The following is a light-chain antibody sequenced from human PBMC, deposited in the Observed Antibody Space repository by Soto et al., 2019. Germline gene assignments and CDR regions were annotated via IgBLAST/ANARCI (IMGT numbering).Light chain of an antibody. CDR3: QQYSNWLTWT. CDR2: SAS. Sequence: EIVMTQSPATLSVSPGESATLSCRASERISNNLAWYQQKPGQAPRLPIYSASTRATGIPARFIGSGSATEFTLTISSLQSEDFAVYYCQQYSNWLTWTFGQGTKVDIK. J-gene: IGKJ1*01. V-gene: IGKV3D-15*01. CDR1: ERISNN.